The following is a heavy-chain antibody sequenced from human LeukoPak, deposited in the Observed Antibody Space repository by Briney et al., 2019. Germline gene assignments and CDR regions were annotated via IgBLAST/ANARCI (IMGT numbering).Heavy chain of an antibody. CDR2: MNPNSGNT. D-gene: IGHD1-1*01. V-gene: IGHV1-8*02. Sequence: ASVKVSCKASGGTFSSYAISWVRQATGQGLEWMGWMNPNSGNTGYAQKFQGRVTMTRNTSISTAYMELSSLRSEDTAVYYCAVGLGTSFDYWGQGTLVTVSS. CDR1: GGTFSSYA. CDR3: AVGLGTSFDY. J-gene: IGHJ4*02.